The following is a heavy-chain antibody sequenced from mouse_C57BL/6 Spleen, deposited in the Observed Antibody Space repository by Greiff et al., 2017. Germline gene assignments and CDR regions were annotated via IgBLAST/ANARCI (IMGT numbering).Heavy chain of an antibody. CDR2: INPSTGGT. CDR1: GYSFTGYY. J-gene: IGHJ3*01. Sequence: EVKLQESGPELVKPGASVKISCKASGYSFTGYYMNWVKQSPEKSLEWIGEINPSTGGTTYNQKFKAKATLTVDKSSSTAYMQLKSLTSEDSAVYYCASGYDWFAYWGQGTLVTVSA. CDR3: ASGYDWFAY. D-gene: IGHD2-2*01. V-gene: IGHV1-42*01.